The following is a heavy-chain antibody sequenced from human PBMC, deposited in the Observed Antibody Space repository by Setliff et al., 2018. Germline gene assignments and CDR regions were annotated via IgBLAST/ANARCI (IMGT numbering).Heavy chain of an antibody. D-gene: IGHD3-10*01. CDR1: GVSIHTYY. V-gene: IGHV4-59*01. J-gene: IGHJ4*02. CDR2: IHYSGDS. CDR3: ARQPSSGSYYNPRPYYFDY. Sequence: SETLSLTCTVSGVSIHTYYWSWIRQTPGKGLEWIGYIHYSGDSNYNPSLKSRVTMSVDTSKNQFSLNLRSVTAADTAVYYCARQPSSGSYYNPRPYYFDYWGQGTLVTVSS.